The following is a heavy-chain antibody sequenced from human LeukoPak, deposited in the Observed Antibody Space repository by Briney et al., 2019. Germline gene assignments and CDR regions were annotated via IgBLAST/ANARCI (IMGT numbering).Heavy chain of an antibody. CDR2: IKQDGSEK. CDR3: ARQNTAMVARSWFDP. J-gene: IGHJ5*02. D-gene: IGHD5-18*01. CDR1: GFTFSSYW. Sequence: GGSLTLSCAASGFTFSSYWMSWVRQAPGKGLEWVANIKQDGSEKYYVDSVKGRFTISRDNAKNSLYLQMNSLRAEDTAVYYCARQNTAMVARSWFDPWGQGTLVTVAP. V-gene: IGHV3-7*01.